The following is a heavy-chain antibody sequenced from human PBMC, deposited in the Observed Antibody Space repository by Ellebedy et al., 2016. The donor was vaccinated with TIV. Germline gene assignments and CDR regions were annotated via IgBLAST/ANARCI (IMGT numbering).Heavy chain of an antibody. D-gene: IGHD3-16*01. Sequence: AASVKVSCKASGYTFTTYGITWVRQAPGQGPEWMGWIGTYEGNTKYAQKLQGRVTMTRDTSTSTAYMELRSLRSDDTAVYFCARGGWGGRLGESFLDYWGQGTLVTVSS. CDR3: ARGGWGGRLGESFLDY. CDR1: GYTFTTYG. V-gene: IGHV1-18*04. CDR2: IGTYEGNT. J-gene: IGHJ4*02.